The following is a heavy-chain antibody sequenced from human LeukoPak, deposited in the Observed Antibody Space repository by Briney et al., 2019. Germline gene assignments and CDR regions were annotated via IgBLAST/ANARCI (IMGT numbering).Heavy chain of an antibody. Sequence: GRSLRLSCAASGFTFSYYTMHWVRQAPGKGLEWVAVISYDGSNKYYADSVKGRFTISRDNSKNTLYLQMNSLRAEDTTVYYCARVLNYYDSSGYYFSYWGQGTLVTVSS. CDR1: GFTFSYYT. D-gene: IGHD3-22*01. V-gene: IGHV3-30-3*01. CDR2: ISYDGSNK. CDR3: ARVLNYYDSSGYYFSY. J-gene: IGHJ4*02.